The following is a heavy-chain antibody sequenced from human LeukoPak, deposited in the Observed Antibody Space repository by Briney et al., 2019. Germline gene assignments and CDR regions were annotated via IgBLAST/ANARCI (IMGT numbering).Heavy chain of an antibody. CDR2: ISSSGSTI. J-gene: IGHJ6*04. Sequence: GGSLRLSCAASGFTFSRYSMTWVRQAPGKGLEWVSYISSSGSTIYYADSVKGRFTISRDNAKNSLYLQMNSLRAEDTAVYYCAELGITMIGGVWGKGTTVTISS. CDR3: AELGITMIGGV. D-gene: IGHD3-10*02. CDR1: GFTFSRYS. V-gene: IGHV3-48*04.